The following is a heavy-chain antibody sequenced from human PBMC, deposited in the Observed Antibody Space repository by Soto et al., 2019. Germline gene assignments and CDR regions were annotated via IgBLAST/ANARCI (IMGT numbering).Heavy chain of an antibody. CDR3: ARGKQQLVLGHSHYYGMDV. CDR1: GGSISSYY. J-gene: IGHJ6*02. CDR2: IYYSGST. V-gene: IGHV4-59*01. D-gene: IGHD6-13*01. Sequence: PSETLSLTCTVSGGSISSYYWSWIRQPPGKGLEWIGYIYYSGSTNYNPSLKSRVTISVDTSKNQFSLKLSSVTAADTAVYYCARGKQQLVLGHSHYYGMDVWGQGTTVT.